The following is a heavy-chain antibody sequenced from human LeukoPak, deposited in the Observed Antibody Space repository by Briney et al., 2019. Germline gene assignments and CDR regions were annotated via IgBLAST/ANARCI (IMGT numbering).Heavy chain of an antibody. CDR2: IYGGGST. CDR3: TRALDD. V-gene: IGHV3-53*01. Sequence: GGSLRLSCAASGITVSNNYMSWVCQAPGKGLEWVSVIYGGGSTYYTDSVRGRFTISRDNAKSTLYLQMDSLRAEDTAVYYCTRALDDWGQGTLVTVSS. J-gene: IGHJ4*02. CDR1: GITVSNNY.